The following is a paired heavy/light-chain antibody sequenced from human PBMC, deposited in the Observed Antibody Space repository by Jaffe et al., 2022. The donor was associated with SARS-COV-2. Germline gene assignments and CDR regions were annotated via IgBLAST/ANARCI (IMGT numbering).Light chain of an antibody. CDR3: CSYAHSSTFV. CDR2: EGS. Sequence: QSALTQPASVSGSPGQSITISCTGTSSDVGSYNLVSWYQQHPGKAPKLMIYEGSKRPSGVSNRFSGSKSGNTASLTISGLQAEDEADYYCCSYAHSSTFVFVTGTKVTVL. V-gene: IGLV2-23*01. J-gene: IGLJ1*01. CDR1: SSDVGSYNL.
Heavy chain of an antibody. Sequence: QLQLQESGPGLVKPSETLSLTCSVSGGSISSSTYYWGWIRQPPGKGLEWIGSVSYSGSTYDSPSLKSRVTMSVDTSKNQFSLRLSSVTAADTAVYFCARHSRQYYYVSGNYYNGGWFDPWGQGTLVTVSS. J-gene: IGHJ5*02. CDR3: ARHSRQYYYVSGNYYNGGWFDP. CDR2: VSYSGST. D-gene: IGHD3-10*01. CDR1: GGSISSSTYY. V-gene: IGHV4-39*01.